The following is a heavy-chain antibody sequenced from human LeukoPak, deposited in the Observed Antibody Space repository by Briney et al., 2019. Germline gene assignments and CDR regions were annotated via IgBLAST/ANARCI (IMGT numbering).Heavy chain of an antibody. CDR2: IIPILGVP. CDR1: GGTFSSNG. V-gene: IGHV1-69*04. CDR3: ATSTLTMWEGPWDI. J-gene: IGHJ3*02. Sequence: ASVKVSCKASGGTFSSNGVSWVRQAPGQGLEWMGKIIPILGVPNYAQRFQGTVTITADKSTSTAYMELSSLRSADTAVYYCATSTLTMWEGPWDIWGPGTMVTVSS. D-gene: IGHD4/OR15-4a*01.